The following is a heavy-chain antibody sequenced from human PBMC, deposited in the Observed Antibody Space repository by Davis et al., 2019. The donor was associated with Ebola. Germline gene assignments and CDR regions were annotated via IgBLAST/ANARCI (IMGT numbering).Heavy chain of an antibody. D-gene: IGHD3-16*02. V-gene: IGHV4-34*01. CDR2: IYYSGST. CDR1: GGSFSGYY. Sequence: MPSETLSLTCAVYGGSFSGYYWSWIRQPPGKGLEWIGSIYYSGSTYYNPSLKSRVTISVDTSKNQFSLKLSSVTAADTAVYYCARGIRLGELSDEYWGQGTLVTVSS. CDR3: ARGIRLGELSDEY. J-gene: IGHJ4*02.